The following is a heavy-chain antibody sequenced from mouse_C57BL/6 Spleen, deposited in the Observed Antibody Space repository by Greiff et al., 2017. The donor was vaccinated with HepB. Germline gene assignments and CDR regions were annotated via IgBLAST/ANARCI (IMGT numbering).Heavy chain of an antibody. Sequence: EVKLMESGGGLVKPGGSLKLSCAASGFTFSSYAMSWVRQTPEKRLEWVATISDGGSYTYYPDNVKGRFTISRDNAKNNLYLQMSHLKSEDTAMYYCARAHYGSSSYYFDYWGQGTTLTVSS. D-gene: IGHD1-1*01. V-gene: IGHV5-4*03. CDR2: ISDGGSYT. CDR1: GFTFSSYA. J-gene: IGHJ2*01. CDR3: ARAHYGSSSYYFDY.